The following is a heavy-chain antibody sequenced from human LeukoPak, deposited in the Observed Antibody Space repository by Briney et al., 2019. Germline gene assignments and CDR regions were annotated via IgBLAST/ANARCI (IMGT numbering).Heavy chain of an antibody. CDR3: ARDSGYSYGYFGADAFDI. CDR1: GYTFTSYG. V-gene: IGHV1-18*01. Sequence: ASVKVSCKASGYTFTSYGISWVRQAPGQGLEWMGWISAYNGNTNYAQKLQGRVTMTTDTSTSTAYMELRSLRSDDTAVYYCARDSGYSYGYFGADAFDIWGQGTMVTVSS. D-gene: IGHD5-18*01. J-gene: IGHJ3*02. CDR2: ISAYNGNT.